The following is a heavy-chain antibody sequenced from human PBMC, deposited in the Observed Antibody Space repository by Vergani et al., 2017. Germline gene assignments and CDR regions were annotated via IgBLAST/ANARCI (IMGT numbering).Heavy chain of an antibody. CDR3: ARADDIVVVVAALDY. V-gene: IGHV3-33*01. J-gene: IGHJ4*02. D-gene: IGHD2-15*01. CDR1: GFTFSSYG. CDR2: IWYDGSNK. Sequence: QVHLVESGGGVVQPGRSLRLSCAASGFTFSSYGMHWVRQAPGKGLEWVAVIWYDGSNKYYADSVKGRFTISRDNSKNTLYLQMNSLRAEDTAVHYCARADDIVVVVAALDYWGQGTLVTVSS.